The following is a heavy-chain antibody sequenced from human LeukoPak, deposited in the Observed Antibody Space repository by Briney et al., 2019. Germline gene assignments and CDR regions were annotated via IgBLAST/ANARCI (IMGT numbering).Heavy chain of an antibody. CDR3: ARDRSIAVAGDAFDI. CDR2: ISAYNGNT. D-gene: IGHD6-19*01. J-gene: IGHJ3*02. CDR1: GYTFTSYG. Sequence: ASVKVSCKASGYTFTSYGISWVRQAPGQGLEWMGWISAYNGNTNYAQKLQGRVTMTTDTSTSTAYMELRSLRSDDTAVYYRARDRSIAVAGDAFDIWGQGTMVTVSS. V-gene: IGHV1-18*01.